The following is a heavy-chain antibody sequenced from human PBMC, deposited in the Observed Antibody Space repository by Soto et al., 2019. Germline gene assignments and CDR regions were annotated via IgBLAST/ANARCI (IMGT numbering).Heavy chain of an antibody. V-gene: IGHV1-8*01. CDR2: MNPNSGNT. D-gene: IGHD6-19*01. CDR1: GYTFTSYD. CDR3: ARDYSSGYGMDV. J-gene: IGHJ6*02. Sequence: ASVKVSCKASGYTFTSYDINWVRQATGQGLEWMGWMNPNSGNTDYAQKFQGRVTMTRNTSISTAYMELSSLRSEDTAVYYCARDYSSGYGMDVWGQGTTVTVSS.